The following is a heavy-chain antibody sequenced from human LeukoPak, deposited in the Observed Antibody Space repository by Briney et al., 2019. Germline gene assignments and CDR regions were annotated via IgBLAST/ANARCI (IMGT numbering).Heavy chain of an antibody. CDR1: GGSISTYY. D-gene: IGHD3-22*01. CDR2: IYHSGST. J-gene: IGHJ3*02. V-gene: IGHV4-59*12. Sequence: SETLSLTCTVSGGSISTYYWNWIRQPPGKGLEWIGYIYHSGSTYYNPSLKSRVTISVDRSKNQFSLKLSSVTAADTAVYYCARNDYYYDSSGYFHGGAFDIWGQGTMVTVSS. CDR3: ARNDYYYDSSGYFHGGAFDI.